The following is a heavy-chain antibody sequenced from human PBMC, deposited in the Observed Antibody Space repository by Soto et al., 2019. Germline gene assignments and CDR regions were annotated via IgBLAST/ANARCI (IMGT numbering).Heavy chain of an antibody. V-gene: IGHV3-23*05. CDR3: LTWLTAHLDN. J-gene: IGHJ4*02. D-gene: IGHD2-21*02. Sequence: LGLCCAASGVAFDTAMTWVRQAPGKGLEWISTVDYSGNGQHYADSVKGRFTISIDKSRDTIALQMSNLRAEDTALCYCLTWLTAHLDNWGQGTLVTVSS. CDR1: GVAFDTA. CDR2: VDYSGNGQ.